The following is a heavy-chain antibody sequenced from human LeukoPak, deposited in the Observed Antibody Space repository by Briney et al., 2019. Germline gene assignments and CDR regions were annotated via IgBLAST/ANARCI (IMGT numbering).Heavy chain of an antibody. CDR1: GGSISSHY. V-gene: IGHV4-59*11. CDR3: ARESVDWFDP. J-gene: IGHJ5*02. CDR2: IYYSGST. Sequence: SETLSLTCTVSGGSISSHYWSWIRQPPGKGLEWIGYIYYSGSTNYNPSLKSRVTISVDTSKNQFSLKLSSVTAADTAVYYCARESVDWFDPWGQGTLVTVSS.